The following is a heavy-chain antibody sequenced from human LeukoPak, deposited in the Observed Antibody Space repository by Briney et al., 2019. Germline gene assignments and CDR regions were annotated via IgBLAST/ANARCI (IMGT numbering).Heavy chain of an antibody. CDR1: GFTFSSYA. D-gene: IGHD6-19*01. V-gene: IGHV3-30-3*01. Sequence: GGSLRLSCAASGFTFSSYAMHWVRQAPGKGLEWVAVISYDGSNKYCADSVKGRFTISRDNSKNTLYLQMNSLRAEDTAVYFCAREGSSGGYFDYWGPGTLVTVSS. CDR3: AREGSSGGYFDY. J-gene: IGHJ4*02. CDR2: ISYDGSNK.